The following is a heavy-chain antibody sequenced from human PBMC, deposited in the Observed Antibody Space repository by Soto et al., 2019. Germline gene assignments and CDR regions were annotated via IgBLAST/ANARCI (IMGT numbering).Heavy chain of an antibody. J-gene: IGHJ4*02. Sequence: QVPLVQSGAEVKKPGASVKVSCKASGYTFTSCGISWVRQAPGQWLEWMGWISAYNGNTNSQQKLQGRVTITTYTYPSTAYMELRSLRSDDTAVYYCARDKGGSHYYWGQGTLGTVSS. CDR1: GYTFTSCG. CDR2: ISAYNGNT. CDR3: ARDKGGSHYY. V-gene: IGHV1-18*01. D-gene: IGHD1-26*01.